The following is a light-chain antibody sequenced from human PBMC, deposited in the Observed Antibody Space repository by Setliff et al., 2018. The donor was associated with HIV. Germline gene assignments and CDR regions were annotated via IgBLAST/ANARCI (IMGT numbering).Light chain of an antibody. CDR1: NSDVGDYNY. J-gene: IGLJ2*01. CDR2: EVN. CDR3: CSHAGSYTLV. Sequence: QSVLTQPRSVSGSPGQSVAISCTGTNSDVGDYNYVSWYQQPPGKVPKLIIYEVNKRPSGVPDRFSGSKSGNAASPTISGLQADDEADYYCCSHAGSYTLVFGGGTKVTVL. V-gene: IGLV2-11*01.